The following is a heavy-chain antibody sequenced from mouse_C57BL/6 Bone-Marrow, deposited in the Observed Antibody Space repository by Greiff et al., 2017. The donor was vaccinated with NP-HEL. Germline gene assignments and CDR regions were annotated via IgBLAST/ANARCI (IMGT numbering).Heavy chain of an antibody. D-gene: IGHD1-1*01. J-gene: IGHJ1*03. CDR1: GYTFTSYW. CDR2: IYPGSGST. V-gene: IGHV1-55*01. CDR3: ARDEDYYGSSYWYFDV. Sequence: QVQLQQPGAELVKPGASVKMSCKASGYTFTSYWITWVQQRPGHGLEWIGDIYPGSGSTNYNEQFKSKATLTVDTSSSTAYMQLSSLTSEDSAVYYCARDEDYYGSSYWYFDVWGTGTTVTVSS.